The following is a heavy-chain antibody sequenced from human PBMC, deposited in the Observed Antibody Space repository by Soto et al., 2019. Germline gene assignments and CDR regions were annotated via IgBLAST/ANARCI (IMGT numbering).Heavy chain of an antibody. CDR2: ISGSGGST. D-gene: IGHD3-16*02. CDR3: AKEGPYDYIWGSYRYPFDY. Sequence: GGPLRLSFAACGFTFSIYAMSWVRQAPGKGLEWVSAISGSGGSTYYADSVKGRFTISRDNSKNTLYLQMNSLRAEDTAVYYCAKEGPYDYIWGSYRYPFDYWGQGTLVTVSS. V-gene: IGHV3-23*01. J-gene: IGHJ4*02. CDR1: GFTFSIYA.